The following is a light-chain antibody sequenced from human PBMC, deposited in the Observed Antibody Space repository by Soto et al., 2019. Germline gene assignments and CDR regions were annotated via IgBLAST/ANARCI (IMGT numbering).Light chain of an antibody. V-gene: IGLV2-8*01. CDR3: SSHAGRNTLV. CDR1: SSDVGGYNY. CDR2: EVS. J-gene: IGLJ2*01. Sequence: QSALTQPPSASGSPGQSVTISCTGTSSDVGGYNYVSWYQQHPGKVPKLMIYEVSKRPSGVPDRFSGSKSGNTASLTVSGLQAEDEADYYCSSHAGRNTLVSGGGTKLTVL.